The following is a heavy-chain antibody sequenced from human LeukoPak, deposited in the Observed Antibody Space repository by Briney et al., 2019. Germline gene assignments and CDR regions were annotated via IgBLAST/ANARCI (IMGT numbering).Heavy chain of an antibody. CDR2: IIPIFGTA. CDR1: GGTFSSYA. J-gene: IGHJ3*02. D-gene: IGHD1-26*01. CDR3: AREQAKWELPERGAFDI. V-gene: IGHV1-69*05. Sequence: GSSVKVSCKASGGTFSSYAISWVRQAPGQGLEWMGGIIPIFGTANYAQKFQGRVTITTDESTSTAYMELSSLRSEDTAVYYCAREQAKWELPERGAFDIWGQGTMVTVSS.